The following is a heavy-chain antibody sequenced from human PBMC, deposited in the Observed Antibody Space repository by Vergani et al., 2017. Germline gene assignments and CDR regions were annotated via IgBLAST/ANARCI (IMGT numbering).Heavy chain of an antibody. D-gene: IGHD5-18*01. J-gene: IGHJ6*02. CDR2: IRSKANSYAT. CDR1: GFTFSGSA. CDR3: AKDHEYSYGSYGMDV. V-gene: IGHV3-73*01. Sequence: EVQLVESGGGLVQPGGSLKLSCAASGFTFSGSAMHWVRQASGKGLEWVGRIRSKANSYATAYAASVKGRFTISRDDSKNTAYLQMNSLKTEDTAVYYCAKDHEYSYGSYGMDVWGQGTTVTVSS.